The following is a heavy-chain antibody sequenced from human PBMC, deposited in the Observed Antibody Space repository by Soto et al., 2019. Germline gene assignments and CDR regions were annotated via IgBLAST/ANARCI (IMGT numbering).Heavy chain of an antibody. J-gene: IGHJ4*02. CDR1: GFTFSSYW. V-gene: IGHV3-7*01. Sequence: WSLRLSCAASGFTFSSYWMSWVRQAPGKGLEWVANIKQDGSEKYYVDSVKGRFTISRDNAKNSLYLQMNSLRAEDTAVYYCALLRGSGLFDFDYWGQGTLVTVSS. CDR2: IKQDGSEK. D-gene: IGHD6-19*01. CDR3: ALLRGSGLFDFDY.